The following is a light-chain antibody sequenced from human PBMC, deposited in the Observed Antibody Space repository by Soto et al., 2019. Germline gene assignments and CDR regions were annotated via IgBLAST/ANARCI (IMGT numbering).Light chain of an antibody. CDR2: LEGSGSY. CDR3: ETWDSNTV. Sequence: QPVLTQSSSASASLGSSVKLTCTLSSGHSSYIIAWHQQQPGKAPRYLMKLEGSGSYNKGSGVPDRFSGSSSGADRYLTTSNLQSEDEADYYCETWDSNTVFGGGTKLTVL. J-gene: IGLJ2*01. V-gene: IGLV4-60*03. CDR1: SGHSSYI.